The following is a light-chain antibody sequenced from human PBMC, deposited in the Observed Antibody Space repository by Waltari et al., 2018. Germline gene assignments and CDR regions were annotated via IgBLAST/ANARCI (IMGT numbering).Light chain of an antibody. J-gene: IGLJ1*01. CDR3: TSYTSRSSTARLV. CDR2: EVS. Sequence: QSALTQPASVSGSPGQSITISCTGNSSDVGGYDYVSWYQQHPGKAPKLMIYEVSNRPSGISNRFSASKSGNTASLTISGLQAEDEADYYCTSYTSRSSTARLVFGTGTKVTVL. V-gene: IGLV2-14*01. CDR1: SSDVGGYDY.